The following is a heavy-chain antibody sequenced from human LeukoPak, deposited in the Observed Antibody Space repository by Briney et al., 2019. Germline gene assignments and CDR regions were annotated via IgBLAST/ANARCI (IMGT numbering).Heavy chain of an antibody. J-gene: IGHJ4*02. CDR1: GGSISSYY. D-gene: IGHD4-17*01. CDR2: IYYSGST. Sequence: PSGTLSLTCTVSGGSISSYYWSWIRQTPGKGLEWIGYIYYSGSTNYNPSLKSRVTISVDTSKNQFSLKLSSVTAADTAVYYCARGVDYGDFYFDYWGQGTLVTVSS. V-gene: IGHV4-59*01. CDR3: ARGVDYGDFYFDY.